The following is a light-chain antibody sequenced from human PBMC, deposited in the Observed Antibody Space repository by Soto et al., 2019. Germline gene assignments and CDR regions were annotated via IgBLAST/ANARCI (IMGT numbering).Light chain of an antibody. V-gene: IGKV3-15*01. CDR2: ATS. Sequence: EIVMTLSTATLSVSPEERPTLSYRGSHRVSRYFALYQQKPGPAPRLLIYATSTRATGIPARFSGSGSGTAFTLTISSLQSEDFAVYYCQQYNNWPLTFGGGTKVEIK. CDR1: HRVSRY. CDR3: QQYNNWPLT. J-gene: IGKJ4*01.